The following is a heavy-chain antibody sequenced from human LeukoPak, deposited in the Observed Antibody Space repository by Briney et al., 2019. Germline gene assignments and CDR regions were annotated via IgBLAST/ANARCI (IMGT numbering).Heavy chain of an antibody. V-gene: IGHV1-46*01. J-gene: IGHJ3*02. CDR3: ARVKSYYYDTSDKDAFDI. Sequence: ASVKVSCKASGYTFTSYYMHWVRQAPGQGLEWMGIINPSGGSTSYAQKFQGRVTMTRDMSTSTVYMELSSLRSEDTAVYYCARVKSYYYDTSDKDAFDIWGQGTMATVSS. CDR2: INPSGGST. D-gene: IGHD3-22*01. CDR1: GYTFTSYY.